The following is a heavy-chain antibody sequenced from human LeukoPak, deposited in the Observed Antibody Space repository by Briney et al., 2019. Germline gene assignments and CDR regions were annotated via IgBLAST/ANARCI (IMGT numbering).Heavy chain of an antibody. D-gene: IGHD2-15*01. J-gene: IGHJ4*02. CDR1: GFTFLSYG. CDR2: IWFDGSNK. Sequence: GGSLRLSCAASGFTFLSYGMHWVRQAPGKGLEWVAIIWFDGSNKYYGDPVKGRFTISRDNSKNTVYLQMNSLRAEDTAVYYCARGREYCNGGGCYLDYWGQGILVSVSA. V-gene: IGHV3-33*01. CDR3: ARGREYCNGGGCYLDY.